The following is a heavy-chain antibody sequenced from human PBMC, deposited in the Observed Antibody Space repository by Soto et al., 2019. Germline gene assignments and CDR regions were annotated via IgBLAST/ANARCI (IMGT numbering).Heavy chain of an antibody. CDR3: ARGHLGGYFDY. V-gene: IGHV4-34*01. Sequence: SETLSLTCAVYGGSFSGYYWSWIRQPPGKGLEWIGEINHSGSTNYNPSLKSRVTISVDTSKNQFSLKLSSVTAADTAVYYCARGHLGGYFDYWGQGTLVTVSS. J-gene: IGHJ4*02. D-gene: IGHD3-16*01. CDR2: INHSGST. CDR1: GGSFSGYY.